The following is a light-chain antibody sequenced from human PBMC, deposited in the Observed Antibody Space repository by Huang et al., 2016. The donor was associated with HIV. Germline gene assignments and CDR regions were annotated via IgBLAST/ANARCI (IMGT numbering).Light chain of an antibody. V-gene: IGKV3-20*01. CDR3: QQYGGSPLYT. Sequence: EIVLTQSPGTLSLSPGERATLSCRASQSVSSSYLAWYQHKPGQAPSLLIYAASSRATGIPDRFSGSGSGTDFTLTISRLEPEDFAVYYCQQYGGSPLYTFGQGTKLEIK. CDR2: AAS. J-gene: IGKJ2*01. CDR1: QSVSSSY.